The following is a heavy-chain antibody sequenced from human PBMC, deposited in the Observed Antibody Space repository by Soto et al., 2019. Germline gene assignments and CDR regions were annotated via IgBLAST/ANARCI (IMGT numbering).Heavy chain of an antibody. V-gene: IGHV3-30-3*01. D-gene: IGHD3-22*01. CDR3: ARGGIYYDSSRYPSDDAFDI. J-gene: IGHJ3*02. CDR2: ISYDGSNK. Sequence: GGSLRLSCAASGFTFSSYAMHWVRQAPGKGLEWVAVISYDGSNKYYADSVKGRFTISRDNSKNTLYLQMNSLRAEDTAVYYCARGGIYYDSSRYPSDDAFDIWGQGTMVTVSS. CDR1: GFTFSSYA.